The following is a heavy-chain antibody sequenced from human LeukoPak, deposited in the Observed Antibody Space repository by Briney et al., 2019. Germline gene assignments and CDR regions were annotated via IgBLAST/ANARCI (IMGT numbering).Heavy chain of an antibody. CDR2: ISGSGDGT. Sequence: GGSLRLSXAASGFIFSSYAMNWGCQAPGKGLEWVSAISGSGDGTYYADSVKGRFTVSRDNSKNTLYLQMNNLRAEDSAVYYCATSPYSSSWYPWFDPWGQGTLVTVSS. V-gene: IGHV3-23*01. CDR1: GFIFSSYA. J-gene: IGHJ5*02. D-gene: IGHD6-13*01. CDR3: ATSPYSSSWYPWFDP.